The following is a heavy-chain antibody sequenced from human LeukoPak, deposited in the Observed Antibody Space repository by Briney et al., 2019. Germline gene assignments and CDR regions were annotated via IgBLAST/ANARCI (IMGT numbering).Heavy chain of an antibody. D-gene: IGHD6-19*01. Sequence: HPGESLRLSCAASGFTFSSYEMNWVRQAPGKGLEWVSYISSNGRTIYDADPVKGRFTISRDNAKNSLYLQMNSLRAEDTAVYYCARDRGAVAGTPPEFFQHWGQGTLVTVSS. CDR2: ISSNGRTI. CDR3: ARDRGAVAGTPPEFFQH. J-gene: IGHJ1*01. CDR1: GFTFSSYE. V-gene: IGHV3-48*03.